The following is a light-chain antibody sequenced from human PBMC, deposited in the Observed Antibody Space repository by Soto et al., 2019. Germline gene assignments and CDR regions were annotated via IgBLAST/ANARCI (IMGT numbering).Light chain of an antibody. CDR1: SSDVGGYNY. J-gene: IGLJ2*01. V-gene: IGLV2-14*01. CDR3: SSYTSSSTLVV. Sequence: QSALTQPASVSGSPGQSITISCTGTSSDVGGYNYVSWYQQHPGKAPKLMIYEVINRPSGVSNRFSGSKSGNTASLTISGLQADDQSDYYCSSYTSSSTLVVFGGGTKLTVL. CDR2: EVI.